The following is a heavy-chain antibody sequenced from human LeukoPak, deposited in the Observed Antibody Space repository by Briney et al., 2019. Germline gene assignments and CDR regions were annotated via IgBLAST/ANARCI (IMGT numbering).Heavy chain of an antibody. D-gene: IGHD3-3*01. J-gene: IGHJ6*02. CDR2: MNPNSGNT. CDR1: GGTFSSYA. V-gene: IGHV1-8*02. CDR3: ARSNSPRITIFGVVTNYYYGMDV. Sequence: GASVKVSCKASGGTFSSYAISWVRQATGQGLEWMGWMNPNSGNTGYAQKFQGRVTMTRNTSISTAYMELSSLRSEDTAVYYCARSNSPRITIFGVVTNYYYGMDVWGQGTTVTVSS.